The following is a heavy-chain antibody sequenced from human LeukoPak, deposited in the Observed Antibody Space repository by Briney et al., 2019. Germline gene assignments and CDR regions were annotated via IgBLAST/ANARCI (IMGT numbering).Heavy chain of an antibody. D-gene: IGHD1-26*01. Sequence: GESLKISCKGSGYRFTSYWIGWVRQMPGEGLEWMGIIYPGDSDTRYSPSFQGQVTISADKSISTAYLQWSSLKASDTAMYYCARPRSGSLWSDAFDIWGQGTMVTVSS. CDR2: IYPGDSDT. CDR1: GYRFTSYW. J-gene: IGHJ3*02. CDR3: ARPRSGSLWSDAFDI. V-gene: IGHV5-51*01.